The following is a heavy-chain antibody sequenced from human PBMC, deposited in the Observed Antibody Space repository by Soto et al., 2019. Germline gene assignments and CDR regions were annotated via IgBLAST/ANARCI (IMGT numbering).Heavy chain of an antibody. J-gene: IGHJ5*02. CDR3: AKGYTTIAQGWFDP. D-gene: IGHD1-20*01. CDR2: ISSGGST. V-gene: IGHV3-23*01. CDR1: GFTLSSYA. Sequence: EVQLLESGGGLVQPGGSLRLSCAGSGFTLSSYAMTWVRQAPGKGLEWVSAISSGGSTHYAESVKGRFTISRDNSKNTLYLQMSRLRADDTAVYYCAKGYTTIAQGWFDPWGQGTLVTVSS.